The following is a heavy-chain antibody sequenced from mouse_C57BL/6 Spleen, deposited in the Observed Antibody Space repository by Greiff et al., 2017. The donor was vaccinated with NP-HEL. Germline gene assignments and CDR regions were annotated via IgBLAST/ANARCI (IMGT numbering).Heavy chain of an antibody. V-gene: IGHV1-81*01. CDR1: GYTFTSYG. J-gene: IGHJ2*01. CDR3: ARWITTVVATSDYFDY. D-gene: IGHD1-1*01. CDR2: IYPRSGNT. Sequence: VQLQQSGAELARPGASVKLSCKASGYTFTSYGISWVKQRTGQGLEWIGEIYPRSGNTYYNEKFKGKATLTADKSSSTAYMELRSLTSEDSAVYFCARWITTVVATSDYFDYWGQGTTLTVSS.